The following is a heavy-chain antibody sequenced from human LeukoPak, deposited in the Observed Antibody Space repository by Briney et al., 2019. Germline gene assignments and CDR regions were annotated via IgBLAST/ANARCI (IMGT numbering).Heavy chain of an antibody. J-gene: IGHJ6*02. CDR3: TTEDIVVVPAATLDINYYYYGMDV. CDR2: IKSKTDGGTK. V-gene: IGHV3-15*01. CDR1: GFTFHNDW. Sequence: GGSLSLSCEDYGFTFHNDWMSCDRHAPGNGQQKVGRIKSKTDGGTKDYAAPAKGRSTISRDDSKNTLYLQMNSLKTEDTAVYYCTTEDIVVVPAATLDINYYYYGMDVWVQGTTVTVSS. D-gene: IGHD2-2*01.